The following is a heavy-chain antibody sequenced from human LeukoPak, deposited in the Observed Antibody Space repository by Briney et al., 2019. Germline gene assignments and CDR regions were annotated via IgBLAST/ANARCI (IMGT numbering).Heavy chain of an antibody. CDR2: IYYSGDT. Sequence: SQALFLHCPFSGWSIRSGGYYLSWIRHHPGKGLEWIWLIYYSGDTYHNPSLKSRVTISVDTSKNQFSLKLSSVTAADTAVYYCARANDYVWYFDYWGQGTLVTVSS. D-gene: IGHD3-16*01. CDR1: GWSIRSGGYY. V-gene: IGHV4-31*03. J-gene: IGHJ4*02. CDR3: ARANDYVWYFDY.